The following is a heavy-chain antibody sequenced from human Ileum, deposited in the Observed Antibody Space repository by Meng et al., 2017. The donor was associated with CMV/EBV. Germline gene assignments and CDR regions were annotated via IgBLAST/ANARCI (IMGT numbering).Heavy chain of an antibody. CDR2: IYVSVST. J-gene: IGHJ4*02. V-gene: IGHV4-4*07. D-gene: IGHD3-3*01. Sequence: QAPLRGSGPGLVKPLETLSLTCSVSVRVMSGSYWGWLRQPAGKGLEWSGRIYVSVSTDYNPSLKSRATMSVDTSKKQFSLRLTSVTAADTAVYFCAREVDVDGAVPQKGGYYYDYWGQGILVTVSS. CDR1: VRVMSGSY. CDR3: AREVDVDGAVPQKGGYYYDY.